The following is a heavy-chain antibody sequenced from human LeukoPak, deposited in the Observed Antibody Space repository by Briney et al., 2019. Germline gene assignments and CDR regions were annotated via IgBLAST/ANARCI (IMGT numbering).Heavy chain of an antibody. CDR2: MNWNGWST. CDR1: GFTFEDYG. Sequence: GGSLRLSCAAWGFTFEDYGMSGVRQAPGKGLEWVSGMNWNGWSTGYADSVKGRFTISRDNAKNSLYLKKNSLRAEDTALYYCARDPEGFDYWGQGTLVTVSS. D-gene: IGHD1-14*01. J-gene: IGHJ4*02. CDR3: ARDPEGFDY. V-gene: IGHV3-20*04.